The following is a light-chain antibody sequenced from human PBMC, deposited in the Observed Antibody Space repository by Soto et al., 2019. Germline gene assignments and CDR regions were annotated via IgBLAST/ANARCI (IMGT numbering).Light chain of an antibody. V-gene: IGKV3-15*01. CDR2: GAS. J-gene: IGKJ5*01. CDR3: QQYNNWPPIT. CDR1: QYITIY. Sequence: EIVLTQSPATLSLSTGERATLSCRASQYITIYLAWYQQKPGQAPRLLIYGASTRATGIPARFSGSGSGTEFTLTISSLQSEDFAVYYCQQYNNWPPITFGQVTRLEIK.